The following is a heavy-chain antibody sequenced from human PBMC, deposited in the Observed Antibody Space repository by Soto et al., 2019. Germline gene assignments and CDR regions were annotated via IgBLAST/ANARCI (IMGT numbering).Heavy chain of an antibody. CDR2: VSYSGST. Sequence: PSETLSFTCTVSGGSTDSLYWSWVRQPPGKGLEWIGYVSYSGSTTYNPSLKSRVIVSIDTSKNQFSLKLTSVTAADTAVYYCARQGYYDLLSGYYLFDYWGQGILVTVS. V-gene: IGHV4-59*08. CDR1: GGSTDSLY. J-gene: IGHJ4*02. D-gene: IGHD3-3*01. CDR3: ARQGYYDLLSGYYLFDY.